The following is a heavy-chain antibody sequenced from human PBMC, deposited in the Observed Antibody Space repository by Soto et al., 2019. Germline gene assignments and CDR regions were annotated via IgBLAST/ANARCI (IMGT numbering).Heavy chain of an antibody. J-gene: IGHJ4*02. CDR2: IYHSGST. CDR1: AYSISSGYS. V-gene: IGHV4-38-2*01. CDR3: ARAPGDLAYYFDY. Sequence: SETLSLTCAVSAYSISSGYSWGWIRQSPGKGLEWIGSIYHSGSTYYNPSLKSRVTISLDTSKNQVSLKMSSVTAADTAVYYCARAPGDLAYYFDYWGQGIPVTVSS. D-gene: IGHD7-27*01.